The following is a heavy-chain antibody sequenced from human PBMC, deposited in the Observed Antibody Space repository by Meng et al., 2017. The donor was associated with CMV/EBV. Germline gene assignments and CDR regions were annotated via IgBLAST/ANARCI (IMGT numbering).Heavy chain of an antibody. Sequence: GESLKISCAASGFTFSSYEMNWVRQAPGKGLEWVSYISSSGSTIYYADSVKGRFTISRDNAKNSLYLQMNSLRAEDTAVYYCARKGSGYYYYYYAMDVWGQGTTVTVSS. D-gene: IGHD3-22*01. CDR1: GFTFSSYE. CDR3: ARKGSGYYYYYYAMDV. V-gene: IGHV3-48*03. J-gene: IGHJ6*02. CDR2: ISSSGSTI.